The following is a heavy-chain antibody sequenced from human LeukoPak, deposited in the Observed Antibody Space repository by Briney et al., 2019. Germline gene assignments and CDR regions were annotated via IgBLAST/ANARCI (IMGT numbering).Heavy chain of an antibody. V-gene: IGHV4-59*01. D-gene: IGHD3-16*01. J-gene: IGHJ5*02. CDR1: GGSISNYY. CDR2: ISYSGST. CDR3: ARALLRPWFDP. Sequence: PSETLSLTCTVSGGSISNYYWSWIRQPPGKGLEWIGYISYSGSTNYSPSLKSRVTISVDTSKNQFSLKLRSVTTADTAVYYCARALLRPWFDPWGQGTLVTVSS.